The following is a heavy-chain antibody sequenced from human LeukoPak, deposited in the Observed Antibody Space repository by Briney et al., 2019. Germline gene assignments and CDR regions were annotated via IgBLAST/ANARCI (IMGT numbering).Heavy chain of an antibody. V-gene: IGHV4-34*01. D-gene: IGHD4-17*01. CDR3: ARAHYGDRFFDY. CDR1: GGSFTGYY. CDR2: ITHSGYT. J-gene: IGHJ4*02. Sequence: PSETLSLTCAVHGGSFTGYYWSWIRQPPGKGLEWIEEITHSGYTNYIPSLKSRVTISVDTSKNQFSLSLSSMAAADTAVYYCARAHYGDRFFDYWGQETLVTVSS.